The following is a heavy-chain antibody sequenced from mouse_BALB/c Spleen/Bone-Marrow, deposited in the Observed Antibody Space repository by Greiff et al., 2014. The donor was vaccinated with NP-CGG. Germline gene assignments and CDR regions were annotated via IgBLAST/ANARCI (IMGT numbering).Heavy chain of an antibody. CDR1: GYTFSNYW. CDR3: TTLARNNFDY. D-gene: IGHD3-1*01. CDR2: IYPGNSDT. J-gene: IGHJ2*01. Sequence: VQLQQSGTVLARPGAAVKMSCKASGYTFSNYWMHWIKQRPGQGLEWIGTIYPGNSDTTYNQKFKGKAKLTAVTSTSTAYMELGSLTNEDSAVYYCTTLARNNFDYWGQGTTLTVSS. V-gene: IGHV1-5*01.